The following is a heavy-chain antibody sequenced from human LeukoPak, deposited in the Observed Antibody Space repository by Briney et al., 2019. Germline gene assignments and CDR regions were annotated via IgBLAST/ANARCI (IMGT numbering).Heavy chain of an antibody. J-gene: IGHJ4*02. Sequence: GRTLTLSCAPSALTFTSTSMRCAPHAPGYRLEWVSAISGGGCSTYYADSVKGRFTISRDNSKNTLYLQMNSLRAEDTAVYYCAKLGVAAHDYWGQGTLVTVSS. V-gene: IGHV3-23*01. D-gene: IGHD2-15*01. CDR1: ALTFTSTS. CDR3: AKLGVAAHDY. CDR2: ISGGGCST.